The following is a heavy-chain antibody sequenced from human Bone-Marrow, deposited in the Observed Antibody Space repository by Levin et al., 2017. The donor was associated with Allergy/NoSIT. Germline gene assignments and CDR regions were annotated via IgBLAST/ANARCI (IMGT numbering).Heavy chain of an antibody. Sequence: ASVKVSCKASGYTFTAYYIYWVRQAPGQGLEWMGWINPNTDDTNYAQKFQGRVTMTRDTSISTAYMELTSLRSDDTALYFCAREIRYSYTLDFWGQGTTVAVSS. CDR3: AREIRYSYTLDF. D-gene: IGHD3-3*01. V-gene: IGHV1-2*02. CDR1: GYTFTAYY. J-gene: IGHJ6*02. CDR2: INPNTDDT.